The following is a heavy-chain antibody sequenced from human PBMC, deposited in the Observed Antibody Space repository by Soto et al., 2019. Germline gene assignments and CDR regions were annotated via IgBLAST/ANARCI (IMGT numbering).Heavy chain of an antibody. CDR3: AKGILSATIGPYAMDA. CDR1: GFDFSSYA. Sequence: QVQLVESGGGVVQPGASLRLSCEASGFDFSSYAMHWVRQAPGKGLEWVGVISYDGNYIYYADSVKGRFTISRDNSKNTLYVQVNSLRPEDTAVYYCAKGILSATIGPYAMDAWGQGTTVTVSS. V-gene: IGHV3-30*18. D-gene: IGHD3-16*01. CDR2: ISYDGNYI. J-gene: IGHJ6*02.